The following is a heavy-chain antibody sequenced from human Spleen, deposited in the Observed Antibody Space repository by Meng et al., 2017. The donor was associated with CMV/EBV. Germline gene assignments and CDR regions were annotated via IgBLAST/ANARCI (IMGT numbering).Heavy chain of an antibody. D-gene: IGHD3-16*01. Sequence: GESLKISCAASGFTFSSYAMTWVRQAPGKGLEWVSTIRGSGDSTYYADSVKGRFTISRDNSKNTLYLQMNSLRAEDTAVYYCPKEMGSYGMEFLIPFDYWGQGSLVTVSS. CDR2: IRGSGDST. J-gene: IGHJ4*02. CDR1: GFTFSSYA. V-gene: IGHV3-23*01. CDR3: PKEMGSYGMEFLIPFDY.